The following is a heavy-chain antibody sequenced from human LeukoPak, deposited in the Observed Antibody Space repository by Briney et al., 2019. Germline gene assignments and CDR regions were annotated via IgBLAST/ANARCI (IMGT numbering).Heavy chain of an antibody. V-gene: IGHV4-34*01. CDR2: INHSGST. CDR1: GGSFSGYY. J-gene: IGHJ4*02. Sequence: SETLSLTCAVYGGSFSGYYWSWIRQPPGKGLEWIGEINHSGSTNYNPSLKSRVTISVDTSKNQFSLKLSSVTAADTAVYYCASYTAGGGGLDYWGQGTLVTISS. D-gene: IGHD5-18*01. CDR3: ASYTAGGGGLDY.